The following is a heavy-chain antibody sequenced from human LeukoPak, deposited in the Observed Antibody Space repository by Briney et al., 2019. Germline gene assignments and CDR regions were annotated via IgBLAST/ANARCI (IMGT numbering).Heavy chain of an antibody. CDR3: AKAGPYYYDSSGSIDY. CDR1: GFTFSSYG. V-gene: IGHV3-30*02. D-gene: IGHD3-22*01. CDR2: IRYDGSNK. J-gene: IGHJ4*02. Sequence: GGSLRLSCAASGFTFSSYGMHWVRQAPGKGLEWVAFIRYDGSNKYYADSVKGRFTISRDNSKNTLYLQMNSLRAEDTAVCYCAKAGPYYYDSSGSIDYWGQGTLVTVSS.